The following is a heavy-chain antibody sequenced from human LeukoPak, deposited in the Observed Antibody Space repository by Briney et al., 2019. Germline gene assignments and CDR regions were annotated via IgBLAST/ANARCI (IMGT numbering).Heavy chain of an antibody. CDR2: IYASGNT. CDR3: ARGRGSSWYHFDS. Sequence: NASETLSLTCIVSGVSISSYYWSWVRQPAGKGLEWIGRIYASGNTNYNPSLKGRVTMTVDTSKNQFSLNLSSVTAADTAVYYCARGRGSSWYHFDSWGQGTLVTVSS. J-gene: IGHJ4*02. D-gene: IGHD6-13*01. CDR1: GVSISSYY. V-gene: IGHV4-4*07.